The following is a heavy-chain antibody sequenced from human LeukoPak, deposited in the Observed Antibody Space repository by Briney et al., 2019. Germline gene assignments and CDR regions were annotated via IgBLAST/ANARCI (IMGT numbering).Heavy chain of an antibody. CDR3: ARDGYYGSGDYGMDV. CDR2: INPNSGGT. J-gene: IGHJ6*04. D-gene: IGHD3-10*01. V-gene: IGHV1-2*04. Sequence: ASVKVSCKASGYTFTGYYMHWVRQAPGQGLEWMGWINPNSGGTNYAQKFQGWVTMTRDTSISTACMELSRLRSDDTAVYYCARDGYYGSGDYGMDVWGKGTTVTVSS. CDR1: GYTFTGYY.